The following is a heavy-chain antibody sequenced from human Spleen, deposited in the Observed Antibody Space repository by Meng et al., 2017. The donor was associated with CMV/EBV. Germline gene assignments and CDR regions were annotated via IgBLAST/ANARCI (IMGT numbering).Heavy chain of an antibody. Sequence: GGSLRLSCAASGFTFSSYWMHWVRQAPGKGLVWVSRINSDGSSTSYADSVKGRFTISRDNAKNTLYLQMNSLRAEDTAVYYCARDRSNYDFWSGGYYYYYGMDVWGQGTTVTVSS. D-gene: IGHD3-3*01. CDR2: INSDGSST. J-gene: IGHJ6*02. CDR1: GFTFSSYW. CDR3: ARDRSNYDFWSGGYYYYYGMDV. V-gene: IGHV3-74*01.